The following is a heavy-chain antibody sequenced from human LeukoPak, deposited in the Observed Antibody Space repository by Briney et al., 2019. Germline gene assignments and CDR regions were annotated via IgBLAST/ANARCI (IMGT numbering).Heavy chain of an antibody. D-gene: IGHD5-24*01. CDR1: GYTFTSYN. Sequence: ALVKVSCKASGYTFTSYNMHWVRQAPGQGREWMGIINPSGGSTSYAQKFQGRVTITRDTSTSTVYMELSSLRSEDTAVYYCARTRADYTHADYWGQGTLVTVSS. CDR3: ARTRADYTHADY. CDR2: INPSGGST. V-gene: IGHV1-46*01. J-gene: IGHJ4*02.